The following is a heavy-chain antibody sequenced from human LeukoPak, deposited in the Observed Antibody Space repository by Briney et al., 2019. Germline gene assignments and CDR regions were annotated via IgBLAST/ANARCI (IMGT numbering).Heavy chain of an antibody. CDR3: ARENDDTTFDY. J-gene: IGHJ4*02. D-gene: IGHD1-1*01. CDR2: IYASGST. Sequence: SETLSLTCTVSGGSINNYYWSWFRQPAGKGLEWIGRIYASGSTNYNPSLKSRVTISVDKSKNQVSLNLSSVTAADTAVYYCARENDDTTFDYWGQGTPVTVSS. CDR1: GGSINNYY. V-gene: IGHV4-4*07.